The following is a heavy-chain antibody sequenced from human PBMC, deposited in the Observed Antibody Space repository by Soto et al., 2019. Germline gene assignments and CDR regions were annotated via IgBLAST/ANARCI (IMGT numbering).Heavy chain of an antibody. CDR1: GGSFSGYY. CDR3: ARKRTYYYDSSGYYDWFDP. Sequence: PSETLSLTCAVYGGSFSGYYWSWIRQPPGKGLEWIGEINHSGSTNYNPSLKSRVTISVDTSKNQFSLKLSSVTAADTAVYYCARKRTYYYDSSGYYDWFDPWGQGTLVTVSS. D-gene: IGHD3-22*01. V-gene: IGHV4-34*01. CDR2: INHSGST. J-gene: IGHJ5*02.